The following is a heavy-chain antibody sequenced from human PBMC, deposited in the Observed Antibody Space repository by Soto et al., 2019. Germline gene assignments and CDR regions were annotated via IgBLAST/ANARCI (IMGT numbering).Heavy chain of an antibody. Sequence: SETLSLTCTVSGASVSRCNYYWNWIRHSPGKGLEWIGFIYSSGSTNYSPSLKSRVTMSLDTSKNQFSLRLTSVTAADTAMYYCAKDLNGGYRSFDYWGQGTQVTVSS. D-gene: IGHD5-12*01. J-gene: IGHJ4*02. CDR2: IYSSGST. CDR1: GASVSRCNYY. V-gene: IGHV4-61*01. CDR3: AKDLNGGYRSFDY.